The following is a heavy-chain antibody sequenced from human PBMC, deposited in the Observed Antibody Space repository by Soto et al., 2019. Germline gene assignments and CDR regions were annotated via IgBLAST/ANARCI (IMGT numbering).Heavy chain of an antibody. CDR3: AGGAPLADY. J-gene: IGHJ4*02. CDR2: IYYSGST. V-gene: IGHV4-30-4*01. Sequence: QVQLQESGPGLVKPSQTLSLTCTVSGGSISSGDYYWSWIRQPPGKGLEWIGYIYYSGSTYYNPSLKRLVITSANTSKNQSSLKLSAVTAADTAGYYCAGGAPLADYWGQGTLVTVSS. CDR1: GGSISSGDYY.